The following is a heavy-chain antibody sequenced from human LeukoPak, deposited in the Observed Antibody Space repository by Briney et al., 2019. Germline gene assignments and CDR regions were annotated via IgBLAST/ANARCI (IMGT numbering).Heavy chain of an antibody. CDR2: INHSGST. J-gene: IGHJ4*02. CDR3: ARGSSRDGYNWQDY. D-gene: IGHD5-24*01. V-gene: IGHV4-34*01. Sequence: PSETLSLTCAVYGGSFSGYYWSWIRQPPGKGLEWIGEINHSGSTNYNPSLKSRVTISVDTSKNQFSLKLSSVTAADTAVYYYARGSSRDGYNWQDYWGQGTLVTVSS. CDR1: GGSFSGYY.